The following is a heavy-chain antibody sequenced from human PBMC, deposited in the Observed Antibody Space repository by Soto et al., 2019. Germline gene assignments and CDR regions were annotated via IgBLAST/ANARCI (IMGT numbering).Heavy chain of an antibody. V-gene: IGHV1-18*04. CDR1: GYTFISYS. Sequence: QVKLVQSGGEVKKPGASVNISCKATGYTFISYSITWVRQAPGQGLEWMGWISTYNGNTKYAQSLQGRVTLTRDTSTNTAFMEIRGLRSDDTAIYYCAREGARSTGWYDYFDQWGQGTLVAVSS. CDR3: AREGARSTGWYDYFDQ. CDR2: ISTYNGNT. D-gene: IGHD6-13*01. J-gene: IGHJ4*02.